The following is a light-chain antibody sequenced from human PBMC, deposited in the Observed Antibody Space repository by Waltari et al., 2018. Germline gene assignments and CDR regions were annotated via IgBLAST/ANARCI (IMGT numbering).Light chain of an antibody. J-gene: IGKJ1*01. CDR3: MQGIHRPWT. CDR1: QSLVSSDGNTY. CDR2: KVS. V-gene: IGKV2-30*01. Sequence: DVVMTQSPLSLPVTLGQSASISCRSSQSLVSSDGNTYFNWFHQRPGQSPRRLIYKVSIRDSGVPDRFSGSGSGTDFTLRISRVEAEDVGVYYCMQGIHRPWTFGQGTKVEI.